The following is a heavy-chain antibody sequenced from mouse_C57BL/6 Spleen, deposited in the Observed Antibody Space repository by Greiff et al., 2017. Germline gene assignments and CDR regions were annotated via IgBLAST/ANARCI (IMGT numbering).Heavy chain of an antibody. D-gene: IGHD1-1*01. V-gene: IGHV1-15*01. CDR3: TRAEDSTVVAFDY. Sequence: VKLMESGAELVRPGASVTLSCKASGYTFTDYEMHWVKQTPVHGLEWIGAIDPETGGTAYNQKFKGKAILTADKSSSTAYMELRSLTSEDSAVYYCTRAEDSTVVAFDYWGQGTTLTVSS. CDR2: IDPETGGT. CDR1: GYTFTDYE. J-gene: IGHJ2*01.